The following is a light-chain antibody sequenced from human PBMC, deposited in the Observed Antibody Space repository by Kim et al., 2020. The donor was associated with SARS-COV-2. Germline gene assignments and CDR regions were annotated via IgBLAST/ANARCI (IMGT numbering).Light chain of an antibody. Sequence: VSPGQSASISCSGDNLGNKYVCWYQQRPGQSPVLVIFQDTKRPSGIPERFSGSNSGNTATLTIRGTQAMDEADYYCQAWDKTTYVFGTGTKVTVL. J-gene: IGLJ1*01. CDR1: NLGNKY. CDR2: QDT. V-gene: IGLV3-1*01. CDR3: QAWDKTTYV.